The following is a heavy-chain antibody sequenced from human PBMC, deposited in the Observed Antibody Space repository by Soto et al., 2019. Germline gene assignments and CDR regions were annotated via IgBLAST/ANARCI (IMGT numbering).Heavy chain of an antibody. D-gene: IGHD3-10*01. CDR3: ARDSTGSGLDYGMDV. CDR2: IRSDSIYT. Sequence: QVQLVESGGGLVKPGGSLRLSCAASGFTFNDHYMTWIRQAPGKGLEWVSFIRSDSIYTNSADSVKGRFTISRDNAKNLLYLQMSSLRVEDTAVYYCARDSTGSGLDYGMDVWGQGTTVAVSS. J-gene: IGHJ6*02. CDR1: GFTFNDHY. V-gene: IGHV3-11*06.